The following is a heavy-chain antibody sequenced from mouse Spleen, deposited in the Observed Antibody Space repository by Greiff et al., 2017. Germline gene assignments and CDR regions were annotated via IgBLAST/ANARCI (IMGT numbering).Heavy chain of an antibody. J-gene: IGHJ3*01. CDR2: SRNKANDYTT. CDR3: ARDAYYYDGSYVKFAY. CDR1: GFTFSDFY. Sequence: EVKLVESGGGLVQPGRSLRLSCATSGFTFSDFYMEWVRQAPGQGLEWIAASRNKANDYTTAYNASVKGRFIVSRDTSQSILYLQMNALRAEDTAIYYCARDAYYYDGSYVKFAYWGQGTLVTVSA. D-gene: IGHD1-1*01. V-gene: IGHV7-1*01.